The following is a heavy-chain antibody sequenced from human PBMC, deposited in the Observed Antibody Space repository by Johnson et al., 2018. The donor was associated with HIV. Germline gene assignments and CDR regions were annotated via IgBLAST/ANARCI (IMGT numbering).Heavy chain of an antibody. V-gene: IGHV3-15*01. D-gene: IGHD6-13*01. J-gene: IGHJ3*02. CDR2: IKSKTDGGTT. CDR3: AKHSSSWYVDAFDI. CDR1: GFTFSSYG. Sequence: VQLVESGGGVVQPGGSLRLSCAGSGFTFSSYGMHWVRQAPGKGLEWVGRIKSKTDGGTTDYAAPVKGRFTLSGDYSKNTLFLQMNSLKTEDTALYYCAKHSSSWYVDAFDIWGQWKMVTVSS.